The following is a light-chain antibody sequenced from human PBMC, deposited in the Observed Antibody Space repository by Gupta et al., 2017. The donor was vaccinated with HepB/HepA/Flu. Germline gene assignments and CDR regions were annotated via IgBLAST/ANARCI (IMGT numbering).Light chain of an antibody. CDR1: ESIRYY. CDR2: EAS. CDR3: QQRGKGPLT. J-gene: IGKJ4*01. Sequence: DIVLTQSPATLSLSPGERATLSCRASESIRYYLGWYQQKPGQAPRLVIDEASNRAPGIPARFSGSGSGTDFTLTISSLEAEDVAVYYCQQRGKGPLTFGEGTKVEIK. V-gene: IGKV3-11*01.